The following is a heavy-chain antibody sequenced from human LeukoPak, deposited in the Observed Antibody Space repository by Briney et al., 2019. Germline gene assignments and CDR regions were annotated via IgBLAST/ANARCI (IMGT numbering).Heavy chain of an antibody. CDR1: GFTFSSYA. J-gene: IGHJ4*02. CDR2: MRGSGGSA. CDR3: AKREGIVVVPAAAFDY. Sequence: GGSLRLSCAASGFTFSSYAMSWVRQAPGKGLEWVSAMRGSGGSAYYADSVKGRFTISRDNSKNTLYLQMNSLRAEDTAVYYCAKREGIVVVPAAAFDYWGQGTLVTVSS. V-gene: IGHV3-23*01. D-gene: IGHD2-2*01.